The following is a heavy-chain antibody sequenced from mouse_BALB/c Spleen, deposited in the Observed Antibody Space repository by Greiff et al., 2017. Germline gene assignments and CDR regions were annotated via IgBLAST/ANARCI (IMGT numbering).Heavy chain of an antibody. J-gene: IGHJ1*01. D-gene: IGHD1-1*01. Sequence: VQLQQPGAELVMPGASVKMSCKASGYKFTDYWMHWVKQRPGQGLEWIGAIDTSDSYTSYNQKFKGKATLTVDESSSTAYMQLSSLTSEDSAVYYCARGDYGSSYWYFDVWGAGTTVTVSS. V-gene: IGHV1-69*01. CDR1: GYKFTDYW. CDR2: IDTSDSYT. CDR3: ARGDYGSSYWYFDV.